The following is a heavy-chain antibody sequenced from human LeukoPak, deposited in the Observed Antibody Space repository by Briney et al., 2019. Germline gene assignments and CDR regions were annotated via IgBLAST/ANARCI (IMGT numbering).Heavy chain of an antibody. D-gene: IGHD3-10*01. CDR3: ARDRYGSGSYYTTYFDH. CDR1: GGTFSSYA. CDR2: IIPILGIA. Sequence: SVKVSCKASGGTFSSYAISWVRQAPGQGLEWMGRIIPILGIANYAQKFQGRVTITADKSTSTAYMELSSLRSEDTAVYYCARDRYGSGSYYTTYFDHWGQGTLVTVSS. J-gene: IGHJ4*02. V-gene: IGHV1-69*04.